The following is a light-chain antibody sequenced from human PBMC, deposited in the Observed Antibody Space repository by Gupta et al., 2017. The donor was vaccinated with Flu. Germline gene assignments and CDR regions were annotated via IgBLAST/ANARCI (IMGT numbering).Light chain of an antibody. CDR2: DAS. V-gene: IGKV3-11*01. Sequence: EIVLTQSPATLSLSPGERATLSCRASQSVSSDLAWYQQKPGQPPRLLMYDASNRATGIPARFSGSGSGTDFTLTISSLEPEDFAVYYCQQRHYWPLTFGGGTKVEI. CDR3: QQRHYWPLT. J-gene: IGKJ4*01. CDR1: QSVSSD.